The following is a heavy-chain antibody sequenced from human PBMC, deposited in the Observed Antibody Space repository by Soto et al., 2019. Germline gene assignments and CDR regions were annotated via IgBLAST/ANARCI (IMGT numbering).Heavy chain of an antibody. CDR1: GGTFSSHT. CDR2: IIPALGTA. J-gene: IGHJ2*01. D-gene: IGHD4-17*01. CDR3: ARPDFGDCWDFDV. V-gene: IGHV1-69*08. Sequence: QDQLVQSGAEVKKPGSSVKVSCKASGGTFSSHTFSWVRQAPGQGLEWMGRIIPALGTATYAQKFQGRVTITVYESATTVYLEQNILKSDDTAVYFCARPDFGDCWDFDVCGRGTLVTVSS.